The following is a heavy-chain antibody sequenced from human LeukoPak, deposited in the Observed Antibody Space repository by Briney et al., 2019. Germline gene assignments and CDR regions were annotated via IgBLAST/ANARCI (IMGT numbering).Heavy chain of an antibody. V-gene: IGHV5-51*01. Sequence: GESLKISCKGSGYSFTSYWISWVRQMPGKGLEWMGIIYPGDPDTRYSPSFQGQVTISADKSMSTAYLQWSSLKASDTAMYYCARHNTVGGNYYHGMDVWGQGTTVTVSS. CDR3: ARHNTVGGNYYHGMDV. J-gene: IGHJ6*02. CDR1: GYSFTSYW. D-gene: IGHD3-10*01. CDR2: IYPGDPDT.